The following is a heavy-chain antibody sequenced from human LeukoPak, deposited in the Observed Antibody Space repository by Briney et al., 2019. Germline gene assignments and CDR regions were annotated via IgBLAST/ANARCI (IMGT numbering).Heavy chain of an antibody. Sequence: GGSLRLSCAASGFTVSSNYMSWVRQAPGKELEWVSVIYSGGSTYYADSVKGRFTISRDNSKNTLYLQMNSLRAEDTAVYYCARQGSSSSSLDYWGQGTLVTVSS. V-gene: IGHV3-53*01. CDR2: IYSGGST. CDR3: ARQGSSSSSLDY. D-gene: IGHD6-6*01. J-gene: IGHJ4*02. CDR1: GFTVSSNY.